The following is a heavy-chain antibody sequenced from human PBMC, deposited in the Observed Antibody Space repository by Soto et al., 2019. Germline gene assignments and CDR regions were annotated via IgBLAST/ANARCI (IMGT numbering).Heavy chain of an antibody. CDR1: GGSISSYY. J-gene: IGHJ5*02. D-gene: IGHD2-15*01. CDR2: IYYSGST. V-gene: IGHV4-59*08. Sequence: SETLSLTCTVSGGSISSYYWSWIRQPPGKGLEWIGYIYYSGSTNYNPSLKSRVTISVDTSKNQFSLKLSSVTAADTAVYYCARAVGYCSGGSCYSEPNWFDPWGQGTLVTVSS. CDR3: ARAVGYCSGGSCYSEPNWFDP.